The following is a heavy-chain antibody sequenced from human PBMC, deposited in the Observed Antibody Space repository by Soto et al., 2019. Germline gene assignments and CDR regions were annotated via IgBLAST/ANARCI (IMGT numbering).Heavy chain of an antibody. CDR3: AKDNTGPYREYESTCFEP. CDR1: GFSIDDFA. D-gene: IGHD3-16*02. Sequence: PGGSLRLSCAASGFSIDDFAMHWVRQAPGKGLEWVSSISRDSGKIGYADSVTGRFSVSRDNAKNSLFLQMSSLKPEDTAFYFCAKDNTGPYREYESTCFEPWGQGTLVTVSS. J-gene: IGHJ5*02. CDR2: ISRDSGKI. V-gene: IGHV3-9*01.